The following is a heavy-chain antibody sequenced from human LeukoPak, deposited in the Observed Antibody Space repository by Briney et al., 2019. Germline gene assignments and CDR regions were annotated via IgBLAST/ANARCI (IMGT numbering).Heavy chain of an antibody. CDR1: GFTFSSYS. V-gene: IGHV3-21*01. CDR3: ARDWETGWFDP. CDR2: ISSSSSYI. D-gene: IGHD3-9*01. Sequence: GGSLRLSCAASGFTFSSYSMNWVRQAPGKGLEWVSSISSSSSYIYYADSVKGRFTISRDNAKNSLYLQMNSLRAEDTAVYYCARDWETGWFDPWGQGTLVTVSS. J-gene: IGHJ5*02.